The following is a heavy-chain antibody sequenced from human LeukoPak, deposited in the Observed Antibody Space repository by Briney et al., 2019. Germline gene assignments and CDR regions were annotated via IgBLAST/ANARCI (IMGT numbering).Heavy chain of an antibody. CDR1: GFTFSNSG. V-gene: IGHV3-7*03. J-gene: IGHJ4*02. Sequence: GGSLRLSCAASGFTFSNSGMNWVRQASGKGLEGVANINKDGSEKYYVDSVKGRFTISRDNAKNSLYLQMNNLRAEDTAVFYCARSLDYWGQGTPVTVSS. CDR2: INKDGSEK. CDR3: ARSLDY.